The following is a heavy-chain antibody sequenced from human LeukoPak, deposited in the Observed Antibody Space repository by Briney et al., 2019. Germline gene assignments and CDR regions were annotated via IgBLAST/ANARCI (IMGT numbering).Heavy chain of an antibody. V-gene: IGHV3-48*03. Sequence: QPGGSLRHYCAASGFTFSSYEMNWVRQAPGKGLEWVSYISSSGSTIYYADSVKGRFTISRDNAKNSLYLQMNSLRAEDTALYYCARDGSGYDYPHYDYWGQGTLVTVSS. CDR1: GFTFSSYE. D-gene: IGHD5-12*01. J-gene: IGHJ4*02. CDR2: ISSSGSTI. CDR3: ARDGSGYDYPHYDY.